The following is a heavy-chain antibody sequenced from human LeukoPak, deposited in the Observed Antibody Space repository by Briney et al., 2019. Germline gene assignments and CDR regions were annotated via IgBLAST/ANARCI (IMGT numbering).Heavy chain of an antibody. CDR1: GGSFSGYY. V-gene: IGHV4-34*01. Sequence: PSETLSLTCAVYGGSFSGYYWSWIRQPPGKGLEWVGEINHSGSTNYNPSLKSRVTISVDTSKNQFSLELSSVTAADTAVYYCARAVLRYFDWLPTYFDYWGQGTLVTVSS. J-gene: IGHJ4*02. CDR3: ARAVLRYFDWLPTYFDY. D-gene: IGHD3-9*01. CDR2: INHSGST.